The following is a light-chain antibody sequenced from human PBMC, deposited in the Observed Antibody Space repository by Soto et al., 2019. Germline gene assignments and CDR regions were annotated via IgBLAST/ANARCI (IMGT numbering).Light chain of an antibody. CDR2: GAS. Sequence: EIVLTQSPGTLSLSPGERATLSCRASQSVPSDWLAWYRHKPGQAPRRLIYGASSRATGVQDRVSGSWSWTDFTLTINRLEPEDGAESDCQPYDNFPYTFGQGTKLEIK. CDR3: QPYDNFPYT. J-gene: IGKJ2*01. CDR1: QSVPSDW. V-gene: IGKV3-20*01.